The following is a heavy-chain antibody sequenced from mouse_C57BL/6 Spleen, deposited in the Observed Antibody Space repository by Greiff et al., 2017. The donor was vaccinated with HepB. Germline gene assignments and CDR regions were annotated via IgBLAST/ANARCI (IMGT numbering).Heavy chain of an antibody. D-gene: IGHD3-2*02. V-gene: IGHV1-82*01. Sequence: QVQLKQSGPELVKPGASVKISCKASGYAFSSSWMNWVKQRPGKGLEWIGRIYPGDGDTNYNGKFKGKATLTVDKSSSTAYMQLSSLTSEDSAVYLCARSRDSSGPRFAYWGQGTLVTVSA. CDR1: GYAFSSSW. CDR3: ARSRDSSGPRFAY. J-gene: IGHJ3*01. CDR2: IYPGDGDT.